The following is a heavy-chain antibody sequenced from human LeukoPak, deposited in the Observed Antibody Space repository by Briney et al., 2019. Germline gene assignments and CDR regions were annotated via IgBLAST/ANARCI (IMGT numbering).Heavy chain of an antibody. D-gene: IGHD6-19*01. V-gene: IGHV1-58*02. Sequence: ASVKVSCKVSGYTFTSYAMQWVRQARGQRLEWIGWIVVGSGNTNYAQKFQERVTITRDMSTSTAYMELSSLRSEDTAVYYCAAVLEVAVAGYLDYWGQGTLVTVSS. CDR3: AAVLEVAVAGYLDY. CDR1: GYTFTSYA. CDR2: IVVGSGNT. J-gene: IGHJ4*02.